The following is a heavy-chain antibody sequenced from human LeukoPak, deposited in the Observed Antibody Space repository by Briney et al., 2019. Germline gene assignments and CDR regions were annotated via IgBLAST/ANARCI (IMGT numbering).Heavy chain of an antibody. V-gene: IGHV5-51*01. D-gene: IGHD3-22*01. J-gene: IGHJ4*02. CDR1: GYSFTTYW. Sequence: GESLKISCKGSGYSFTTYWIGWVRQMPGKGLEWMGIIYPGDSDTAYSPSFQGQVTISTDKSITTAYLQWSSLKASDTAIYYCARHLDDYYDSSGLDYWGQGTLVTVSS. CDR2: IYPGDSDT. CDR3: ARHLDDYYDSSGLDY.